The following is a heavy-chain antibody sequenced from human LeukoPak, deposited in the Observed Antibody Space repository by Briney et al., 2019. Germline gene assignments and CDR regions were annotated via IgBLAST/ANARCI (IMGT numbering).Heavy chain of an antibody. CDR2: INAGNGNT. V-gene: IGHV1-3*01. J-gene: IGHJ4*02. D-gene: IGHD6-13*01. Sequence: GASVKVSCKASGYTFTSYGISWVRQAPGQRLEWMGWINAGNGNTKYSQKFQGRVTITRDTSASTAYMELSSLRSEDTAVYYCARVPIGIAAAGRGRYFDYWGQGTLVTVSS. CDR3: ARVPIGIAAAGRGRYFDY. CDR1: GYTFTSYG.